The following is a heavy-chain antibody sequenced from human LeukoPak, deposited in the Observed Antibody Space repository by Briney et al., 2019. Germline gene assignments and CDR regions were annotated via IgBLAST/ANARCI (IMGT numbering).Heavy chain of an antibody. CDR3: ARKPIVNSAWYYFDY. CDR2: IYHSGST. Sequence: SETLSLTCAVSGDSISSNNWWSWVRQPPGKGLEWIGEIYHSGSTNYNPSLKSRVIISVDKSKNQFSLKLTSVTAADTAVYYCARKPIVNSAWYYFDYWGQGTLVTVSS. V-gene: IGHV4-4*02. J-gene: IGHJ4*02. D-gene: IGHD3-22*01. CDR1: GDSISSNNW.